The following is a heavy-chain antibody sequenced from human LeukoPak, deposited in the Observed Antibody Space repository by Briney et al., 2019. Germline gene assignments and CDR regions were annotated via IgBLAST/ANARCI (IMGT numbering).Heavy chain of an antibody. CDR2: SNDSGGT. CDR1: GGSISRADYY. D-gene: IGHD3-22*01. Sequence: SQTLSLTCTVSGGSISRADYYWSWIRQPPGKRLEWVGESNDSGGTNYNPSLKSRVTISADKSKNQVSLKLTSVTAADTAVYYCARRGDSSAYYNYWGPGTLVTVSS. J-gene: IGHJ4*02. CDR3: ARRGDSSAYYNY. V-gene: IGHV4-61*05.